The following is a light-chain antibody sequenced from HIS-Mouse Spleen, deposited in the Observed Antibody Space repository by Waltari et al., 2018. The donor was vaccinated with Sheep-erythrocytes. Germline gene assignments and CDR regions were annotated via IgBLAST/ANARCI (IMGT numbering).Light chain of an antibody. J-gene: IGLJ3*02. CDR1: SSDVGGYNY. Sequence: QSALTQPPSASGSPGQSVTISCTGTSSDVGGYNYVSWYQQHPGKAPKLMIYEFSKRPSGVPVRFSGSKSGNTASLTVSGLQAEDEADYYCSSYAGSNNWVFGGGTKLTVL. CDR3: SSYAGSNNWV. CDR2: EFS. V-gene: IGLV2-8*01.